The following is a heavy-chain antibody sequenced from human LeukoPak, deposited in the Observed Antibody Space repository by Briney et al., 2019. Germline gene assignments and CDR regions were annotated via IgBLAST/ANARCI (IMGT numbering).Heavy chain of an antibody. J-gene: IGHJ4*02. V-gene: IGHV1-69*04. D-gene: IGHD6-19*01. CDR1: GGTFSSYA. CDR2: IIPILGIA. Sequence: SVKVSCKASGGTFSSYAISWVRQAPGQGLEWMGRIIPILGIANYAQKFQGRVTITADKSTSTACMELSSLRSEDTAVYYCARGPSIAVAGTVVFDYWGQGTLVTVSS. CDR3: ARGPSIAVAGTVVFDY.